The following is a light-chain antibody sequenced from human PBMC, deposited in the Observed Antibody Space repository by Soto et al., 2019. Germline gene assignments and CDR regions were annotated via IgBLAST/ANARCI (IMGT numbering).Light chain of an antibody. Sequence: EVVLTQSPGTVSLSPGERVTLSCRASQSVISKYLAWYQQRPGQAPRLLIYAASSRATGIPDRFSGSGSGTDFTPSISSLEPEDFAVYYCQQYGSSLTWTFGQGTKVEMK. J-gene: IGKJ1*01. V-gene: IGKV3-20*01. CDR3: QQYGSSLTWT. CDR1: QSVISKY. CDR2: AAS.